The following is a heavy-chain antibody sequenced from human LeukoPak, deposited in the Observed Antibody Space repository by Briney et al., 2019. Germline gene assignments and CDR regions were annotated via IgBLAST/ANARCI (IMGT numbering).Heavy chain of an antibody. D-gene: IGHD5-24*01. J-gene: IGHJ3*02. CDR3: ARDGYIDAFDI. Sequence: PGGSLRLSCAAPGFTFSDYYMIWIRQAPGKGREWVSYISSSGSTIYYADSVKGRFTISRDNAKYSLYLQMNSLRAEDTAVYYCARDGYIDAFDIWGQGTMVTVSS. CDR1: GFTFSDYY. V-gene: IGHV3-11*01. CDR2: ISSSGSTI.